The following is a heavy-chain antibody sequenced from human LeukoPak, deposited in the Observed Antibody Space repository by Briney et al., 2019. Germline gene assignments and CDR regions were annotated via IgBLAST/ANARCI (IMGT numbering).Heavy chain of an antibody. CDR1: GGTFRSYA. Sequence: SVKVSCKASGGTFRSYAISWVRRAPGQGLEWMGGIIPIFGTANYAQKFQGRVTITADESTSTAYMELSSLRSEDTAVYYCARTTVVTRNPHLYYYYYYMDVWGKGTTVTISS. CDR2: IIPIFGTA. CDR3: ARTTVVTRNPHLYYYYYYMDV. D-gene: IGHD4-23*01. V-gene: IGHV1-69*13. J-gene: IGHJ6*03.